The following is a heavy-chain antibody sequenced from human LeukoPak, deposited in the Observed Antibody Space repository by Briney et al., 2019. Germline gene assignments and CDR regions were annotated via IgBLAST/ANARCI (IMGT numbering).Heavy chain of an antibody. CDR2: ISGNGVST. CDR3: AKPQYDSSWFYYDY. J-gene: IGHJ4*02. Sequence: GGSLRLSCAASGFTFSTFAMSWVRQAPGKGLEWVSTISGNGVSTYYANSVKGRFTISRDNSKNTLWLQMNSLRAEDTALYYCAKPQYDSSWFYYDYWGQGTLVTVSS. CDR1: GFTFSTFA. V-gene: IGHV3-23*01. D-gene: IGHD6-13*01.